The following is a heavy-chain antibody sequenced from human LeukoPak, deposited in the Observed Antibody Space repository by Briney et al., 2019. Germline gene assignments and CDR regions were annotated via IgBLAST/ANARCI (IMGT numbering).Heavy chain of an antibody. CDR2: ISSSSSTI. CDR3: ARVRRSAKNYYGMDV. CDR1: GFTFSSYS. J-gene: IGHJ6*02. D-gene: IGHD4/OR15-4a*01. Sequence: GGSLRLSGAASGFTFSSYSMNWVRQAPGKGLEWVSYISSSSSTIYYADSVKGRFTISRDNAKNSLFLQMNSLRDEDTAVYYCARVRRSAKNYYGMDVWGQGSTVTVSS. V-gene: IGHV3-48*02.